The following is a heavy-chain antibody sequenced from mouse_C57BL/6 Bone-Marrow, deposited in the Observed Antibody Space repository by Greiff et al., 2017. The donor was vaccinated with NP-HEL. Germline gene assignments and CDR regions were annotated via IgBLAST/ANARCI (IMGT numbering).Heavy chain of an antibody. Sequence: EVQLQESGPGLVKPSQSLSLTCSVTGYSITSGYYWNWIRQFPGNKLEWMGYISYDGSNNYNPSLKNRISITRDTSKNQFFLKLNSVTTEDTATYYCARRGYGNPFDYWGQGTTLTVSS. CDR3: ARRGYGNPFDY. CDR2: ISYDGSN. CDR1: GYSITSGYY. D-gene: IGHD2-1*01. V-gene: IGHV3-6*01. J-gene: IGHJ2*01.